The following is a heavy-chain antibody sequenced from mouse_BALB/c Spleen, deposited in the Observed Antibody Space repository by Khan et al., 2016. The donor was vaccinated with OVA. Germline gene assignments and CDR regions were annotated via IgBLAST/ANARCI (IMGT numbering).Heavy chain of an antibody. D-gene: IGHD1-1*01. V-gene: IGHV3-2*02. CDR3: ARWGYYYRDYFDY. CDR1: GYSITSDYA. J-gene: IGHJ2*01. Sequence: EVKLEESGPGLVKPSQSLSLTCTVTGYSITSDYAWNWIRQFPGNKLEWMGYISYSGSTSYNPSLKSRISITRDTSKNQFFLQLNSVTNEDTATYYCARWGYYYRDYFDYWGQGTTLTVSS. CDR2: ISYSGST.